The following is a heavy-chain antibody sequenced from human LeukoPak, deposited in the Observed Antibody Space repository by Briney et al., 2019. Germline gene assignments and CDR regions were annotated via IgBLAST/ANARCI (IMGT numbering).Heavy chain of an antibody. CDR1: GYSISSGYY. D-gene: IGHD3-22*01. Sequence: SETLSLTCTVSGYSISSGYYWGWIRQPPGKGLEWIGSIYHSGTSYYNPSLKNRVNFSVDTSNNQFSLRLRSVTAADTAVYYCARGLGITMIVVVRRPDAFDIWGQGTMVTVSS. CDR3: ARGLGITMIVVVRRPDAFDI. J-gene: IGHJ3*02. CDR2: IYHSGTS. V-gene: IGHV4-38-2*02.